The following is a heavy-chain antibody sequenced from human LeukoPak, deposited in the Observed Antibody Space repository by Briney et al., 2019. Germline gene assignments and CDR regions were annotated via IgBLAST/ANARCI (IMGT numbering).Heavy chain of an antibody. D-gene: IGHD6-13*01. CDR1: GFTFSSYA. CDR2: IGGSGGST. V-gene: IGHV3-23*01. Sequence: GGSLRLSCAASGFTFSSYAMSWVRQAPGKGLEWVSSIGGSGGSTYYADSVKGRFTISRDNSKNTLYLQMNSLRAEDTAVYYCAKVETAAAATLRGFDYWGQGTVVTVSS. J-gene: IGHJ4*02. CDR3: AKVETAAAATLRGFDY.